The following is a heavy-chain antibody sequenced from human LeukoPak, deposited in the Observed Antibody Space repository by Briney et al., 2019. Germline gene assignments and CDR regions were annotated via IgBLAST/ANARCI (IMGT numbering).Heavy chain of an antibody. D-gene: IGHD3-22*01. CDR1: GYTFTSYF. Sequence: ASVTVSCKASGYTFTSYFIHWVRQAPGQGLEWMGIINPGSGSTSYTQKFRDRVTMTRDKSTSTVNMELSSLRSEDTAVYYCGRDFGYYDSSGYPTHFYYWGQGTLVTVSS. J-gene: IGHJ4*02. V-gene: IGHV1-46*01. CDR2: INPGSGST. CDR3: GRDFGYYDSSGYPTHFYY.